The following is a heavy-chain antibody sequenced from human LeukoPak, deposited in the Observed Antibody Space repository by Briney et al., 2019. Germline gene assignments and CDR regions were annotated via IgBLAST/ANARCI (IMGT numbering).Heavy chain of an antibody. V-gene: IGHV4-39*07. CDR3: AREPSDYLTIYQPIDY. CDR1: GGSISSSSYY. J-gene: IGHJ4*02. Sequence: KPSETLSLTCTVSGGSISSSSYYWGWIRQPPGKGLEWIGSIYYSGSTYYNPSLKSRVTISVDTSKNQFSLKLSSVTAADTAVYYCAREPSDYLTIYQPIDYWGQGTLVTVSS. CDR2: IYYSGST. D-gene: IGHD2-2*01.